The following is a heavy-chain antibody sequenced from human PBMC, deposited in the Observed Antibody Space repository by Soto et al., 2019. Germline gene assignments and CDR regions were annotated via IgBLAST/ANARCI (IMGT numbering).Heavy chain of an antibody. CDR3: ARSGVGTAFLRY. Sequence: EVQLVESGGGLVQPGGSLRLSCAASGFTLSDHYMDWVRQAPGKGLEWVGRTRNKANSYTTDYAASVKGRFTLSRDDSENSVYLQRNSLRSEDTAVYYCARSGVGTAFLRYWGQGTLVTVSS. J-gene: IGHJ4*02. CDR1: GFTLSDHY. V-gene: IGHV3-72*01. CDR2: TRNKANSYTT. D-gene: IGHD1-26*01.